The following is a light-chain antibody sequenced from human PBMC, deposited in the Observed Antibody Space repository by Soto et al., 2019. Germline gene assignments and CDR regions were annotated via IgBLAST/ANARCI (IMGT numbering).Light chain of an antibody. CDR2: GAS. J-gene: IGKJ2*01. Sequence: EIVMMQSPATLSVSPGERATLSCRASQSVSSNLAWYQQKPGQAPRLLIYGASTRATGIPARFSGSGSGTDFTLTISRLEPEDFVVYYCQQYSTLPHTFGQGTKVDIK. CDR3: QQYSTLPHT. V-gene: IGKV3-15*01. CDR1: QSVSSN.